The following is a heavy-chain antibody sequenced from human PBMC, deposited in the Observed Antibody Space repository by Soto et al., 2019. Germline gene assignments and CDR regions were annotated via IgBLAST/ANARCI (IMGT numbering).Heavy chain of an antibody. Sequence: GGSLRLSCATSGFAFIDHAIHWGRQSAGEGLEWVSGIRGDFVTTPYPDSVRGRFTISRDNSKNMLYLQMNSLRAEDTAIYYCVKEGKMGVEGFDFWGQGTLVTVSS. CDR3: VKEGKMGVEGFDF. CDR1: GFAFIDHA. J-gene: IGHJ4*02. D-gene: IGHD1-26*01. V-gene: IGHV3-23*01. CDR2: IRGDFVTT.